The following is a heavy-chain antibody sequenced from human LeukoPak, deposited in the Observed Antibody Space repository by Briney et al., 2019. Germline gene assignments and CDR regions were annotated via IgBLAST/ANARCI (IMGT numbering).Heavy chain of an antibody. D-gene: IGHD1-20*01. V-gene: IGHV4-4*07. CDR1: CNYISDYY. J-gene: IGHJ4*02. CDR3: ARQRDVITEYFDF. CDR2: NEATGSS. Sequence: SETLSLTCTVSCNYISDYYWRWIRQPAGKGVGYIGRNEATGSSNYNPSLESRFPMSVDTSRNQFSLHLTSVTAADTAVYYCARQRDVITEYFDFWGREALGTVSS.